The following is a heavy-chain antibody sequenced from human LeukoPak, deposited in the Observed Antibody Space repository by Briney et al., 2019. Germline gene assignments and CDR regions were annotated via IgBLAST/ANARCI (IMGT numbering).Heavy chain of an antibody. D-gene: IGHD2-15*01. CDR3: ARGGYCSGGSCYADAFDI. V-gene: IGHV4-59*01. CDR1: GGSISSYY. Sequence: ASETLSLTCTVAGGSISSYYWSWIRQPPGKGLEWVGYIYYSGSTNYNPSLKSRVTISVDTSKNQFSLKLSSVTAADTAVYYCARGGYCSGGSCYADAFDIWGQGTMVTVSS. CDR2: IYYSGST. J-gene: IGHJ3*02.